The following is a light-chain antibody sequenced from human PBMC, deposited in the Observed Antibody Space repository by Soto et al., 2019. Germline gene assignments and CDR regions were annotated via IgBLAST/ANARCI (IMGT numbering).Light chain of an antibody. Sequence: QSVLTQPPSASGTPGQRVTISCSGSTSNIGSNTVNWYQQVPGTAPKLLIYSDNQRPLGVPDRFSGSKSGTSASLAISGLQSEDEADYFCATWDDSLNGMIFGGGTQLTVL. CDR3: ATWDDSLNGMI. J-gene: IGLJ2*01. CDR1: TSNIGSNT. CDR2: SDN. V-gene: IGLV1-44*01.